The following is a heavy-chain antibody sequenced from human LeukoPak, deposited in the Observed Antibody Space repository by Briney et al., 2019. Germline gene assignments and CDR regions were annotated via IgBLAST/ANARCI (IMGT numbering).Heavy chain of an antibody. V-gene: IGHV4-34*01. CDR3: ARDETTPLPGAY. CDR2: INHSRST. J-gene: IGHJ4*02. CDR1: GGSFSGYY. Sequence: SETLSLTCAVYGGSFSGYYWNWIRQPPGKGLEWIGEINHSRSTHYNPSLKNRVTMSVDKYKNQLSMKLSSVTAADTAVYYCARDETTPLPGAYWGQGTLVTVSS. D-gene: IGHD4-17*01.